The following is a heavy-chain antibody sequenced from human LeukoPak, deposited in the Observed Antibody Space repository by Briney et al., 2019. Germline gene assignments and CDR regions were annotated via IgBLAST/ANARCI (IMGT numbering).Heavy chain of an antibody. D-gene: IGHD3-22*01. CDR3: ASHWYYYDISGYYYGDAFDI. Sequence: PSETLSLTCTVSGGSISSSSYYWGWIRQPPGKGLEWIGSIYYSGSTYYNPSLKSRVTISVDTSKNQFSLKLSSVTAADTAVYYCASHWYYYDISGYYYGDAFDIWGQGTMVTVSS. CDR2: IYYSGST. J-gene: IGHJ3*02. V-gene: IGHV4-39*01. CDR1: GGSISSSSYY.